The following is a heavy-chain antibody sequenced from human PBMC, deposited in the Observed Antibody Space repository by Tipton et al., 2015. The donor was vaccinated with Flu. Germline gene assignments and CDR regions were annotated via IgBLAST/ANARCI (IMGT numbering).Heavy chain of an antibody. CDR2: INPSGGNT. CDR1: GYTFTGYF. V-gene: IGHV1-46*01. J-gene: IGHJ4*02. CDR3: ARDFSFDH. Sequence: QLVQSGAEVKMPGASVRVSCKASGYTFTGYFIHWVRQAPGQGLEWMAIINPSGGNTKYAQKFQGRVTVTRDKSTTTVYMDLSSLKSEDTAIYYCARDFSFDHWGQGTLVSVSS.